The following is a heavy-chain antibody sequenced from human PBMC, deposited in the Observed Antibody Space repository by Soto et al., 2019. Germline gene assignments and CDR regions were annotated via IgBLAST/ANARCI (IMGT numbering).Heavy chain of an antibody. Sequence: GGSLRLSCAASGFTFSSYWMSWVRQAPGKGLEWVANIKQDGSEEYYVDSVKGRFTISRDSAKNSLYLQMNSLRAEDTAVYYCARDFNSSGWYGPVVRHYSYYYMDVWGKGTTVTVSS. CDR3: ARDFNSSGWYGPVVRHYSYYYMDV. V-gene: IGHV3-7*01. J-gene: IGHJ6*03. CDR1: GFTFSSYW. D-gene: IGHD6-19*01. CDR2: IKQDGSEE.